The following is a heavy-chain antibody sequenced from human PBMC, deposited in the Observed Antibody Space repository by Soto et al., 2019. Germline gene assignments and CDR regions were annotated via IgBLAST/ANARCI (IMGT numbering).Heavy chain of an antibody. CDR3: GRGQTAIDV. J-gene: IGHJ6*02. V-gene: IGHV4-30-4*01. Sequence: SQTLSLTCSVSGGTITRGAHFWRWVRQSPGKGLEWLGYIYYSGSTYYNPSLKGRVMMTIDTSKHQFSLNLSSVTAADTAVFYCGRGQTAIDVWGQGTTVTV. D-gene: IGHD5-18*01. CDR1: GGTITRGAHF. CDR2: IYYSGST.